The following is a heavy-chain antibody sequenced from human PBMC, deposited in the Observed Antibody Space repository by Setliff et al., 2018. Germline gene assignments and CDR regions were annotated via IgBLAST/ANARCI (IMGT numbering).Heavy chain of an antibody. CDR1: GFTFSSYA. J-gene: IGHJ5*02. CDR2: LSSDGSRA. Sequence: ASGFTFSSYAMYWVRQAPGMGLEFVSALSSDGSRAYYADSVKDRFFISRDNSKNTLFLQMGSLRGEDKAVYYCARGGAFSYGYPLHHWGQGTLVTVYS. V-gene: IGHV3-64*02. CDR3: ARGGAFSYGYPLHH. D-gene: IGHD5-18*01.